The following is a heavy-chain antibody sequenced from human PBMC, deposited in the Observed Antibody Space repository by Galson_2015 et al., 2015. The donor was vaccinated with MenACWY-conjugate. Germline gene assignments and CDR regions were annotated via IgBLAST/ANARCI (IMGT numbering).Heavy chain of an antibody. Sequence: ETLSLTCTVSGDSISSSSYYWGWIRQPPGKGLQWIGHMFYGGSTYYNPSLKRRVTISVDTSENQFSLKVNSVAAADTAIYYCARVQDERGLNMGDWPDYWGQGTLVTVSS. CDR2: MFYGGST. J-gene: IGHJ4*02. CDR1: GDSISSSSYY. V-gene: IGHV4-39*07. CDR3: ARVQDERGLNMGDWPDY. D-gene: IGHD3-16*01.